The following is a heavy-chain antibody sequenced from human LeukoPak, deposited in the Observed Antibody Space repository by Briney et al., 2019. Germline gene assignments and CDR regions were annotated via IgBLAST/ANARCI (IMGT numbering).Heavy chain of an antibody. Sequence: ASVKVSCRTSGYIFIAYSLTWARKAPGQGLEWMGWIRVFNGHTDYAQKLQGRLNLTVDTSTGTAYMELANLTSDDTAVYYCARGGGGSPWLDFWGQGSQVLVSS. D-gene: IGHD2-15*01. J-gene: IGHJ4*02. CDR2: IRVFNGHT. CDR1: GYIFIAYS. V-gene: IGHV1-18*01. CDR3: ARGGGGSPWLDF.